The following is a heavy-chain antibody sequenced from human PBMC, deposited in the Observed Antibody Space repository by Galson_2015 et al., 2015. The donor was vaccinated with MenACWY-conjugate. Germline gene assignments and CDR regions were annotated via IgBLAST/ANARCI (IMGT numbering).Heavy chain of an antibody. CDR3: ARHPPGVRGVDV. CDR2: ISPGDSNT. V-gene: IGHV5-51*01. J-gene: IGHJ6*02. Sequence: QSGAEVKKSGESLKISCQGSGYSFTTYWIAWVRQMPGRGLEWVGLISPGDSNTRYSPSFQGQVTISADKSISTAYLQWSSLKASDTAMYDCARHPPGVRGVDVWGQGTTVTVSS. CDR1: GYSFTTYW. D-gene: IGHD2-8*01.